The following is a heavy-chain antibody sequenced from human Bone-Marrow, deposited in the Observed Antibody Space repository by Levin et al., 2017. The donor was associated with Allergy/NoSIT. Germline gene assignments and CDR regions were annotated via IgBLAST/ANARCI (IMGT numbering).Heavy chain of an antibody. J-gene: IGHJ4*02. CDR3: ARGRPGYYFDY. CDR1: GFTVSSKY. D-gene: IGHD3-9*01. CDR2: IYTDGST. Sequence: GGSLRLSCAASGFTVSSKYMRWGRQAPGKGLEWVSVIYTDGSTSYADSVKGRFTVSRDNSKNTLYIQMDSLRADDTAVYYCARGRPGYYFDYWGQGTLVTVSS. V-gene: IGHV3-66*01.